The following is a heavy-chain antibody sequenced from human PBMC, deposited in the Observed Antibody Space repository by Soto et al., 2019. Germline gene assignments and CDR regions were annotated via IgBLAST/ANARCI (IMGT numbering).Heavy chain of an antibody. V-gene: IGHV3-30-3*01. J-gene: IGHJ4*02. CDR3: ARSTWGYGFAYFDS. Sequence: SMSLSCVACGFTFRINTIAWVRQAPGKGLEWLAVISYDGSNKYYADSVKGRFTISRDNSKNTLYLQMNNLRVEDTAVFYCARSTWGYGFAYFDSWGQGT. CDR2: ISYDGSNK. CDR1: GFTFRINT. D-gene: IGHD2-15*01.